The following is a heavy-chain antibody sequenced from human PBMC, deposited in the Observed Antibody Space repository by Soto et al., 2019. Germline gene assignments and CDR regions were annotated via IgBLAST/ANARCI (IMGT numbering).Heavy chain of an antibody. D-gene: IGHD3-10*01. J-gene: IGHJ6*02. CDR3: ARVRPGSQNYYGLDV. V-gene: IGHV3-74*01. CDR1: GFTFSTYW. CDR2: INSDGSST. Sequence: EVQLVESGGGLVQPGGSLRLSCAASGFTFSTYWMHWVRQAPGKGLVWVSRINSDGSSTSYADSVKGRFTISRDNAKNTRYLQMNSLRAEETAVYYCARVRPGSQNYYGLDVWGQGTTVTVSS.